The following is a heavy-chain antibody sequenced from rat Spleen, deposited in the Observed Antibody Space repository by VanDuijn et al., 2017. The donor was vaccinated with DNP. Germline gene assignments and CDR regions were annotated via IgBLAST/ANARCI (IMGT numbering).Heavy chain of an antibody. J-gene: IGHJ2*01. CDR3: AKKSGYYFDY. V-gene: IGHV5-25*01. CDR2: ISPSGGST. D-gene: IGHD4-3*01. CDR1: GFTFSNSD. Sequence: EVQLVESGGGLVQPGRSMKLSCAASGFTFSNSDMAWVRQAPTKGLEWVASISPSGGSTYYRDSVKGRFTISRDNAKSSLYLQMNSLKSEDTATYYCAKKSGYYFDYWGQGVMVTVSS.